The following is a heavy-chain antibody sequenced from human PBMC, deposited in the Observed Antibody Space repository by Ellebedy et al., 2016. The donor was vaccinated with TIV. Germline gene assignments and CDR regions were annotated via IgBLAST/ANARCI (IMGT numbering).Heavy chain of an antibody. CDR2: IYTSGST. CDR3: ARALYSSSWYGPHDY. V-gene: IGHV4-4*07. J-gene: IGHJ4*02. D-gene: IGHD6-13*01. Sequence: SETLSLXXTVSGGSISSYYWSWIRQPAEKVLEWIGRIYTSGSTNYNPSLKSRVTMSVDTSKNQFSLKLSSVTAADTAVYYCARALYSSSWYGPHDYWGQGTLVTVSS. CDR1: GGSISSYY.